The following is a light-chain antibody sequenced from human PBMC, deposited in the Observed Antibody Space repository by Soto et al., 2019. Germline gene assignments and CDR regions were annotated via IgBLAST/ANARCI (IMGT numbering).Light chain of an antibody. CDR2: ATS. J-gene: IGKJ5*01. Sequence: EIVLTQSPGALSLSPGERATLSCRASQSVSSGYLAWYQQKPGQAPRLLIFATSRRATGIPDRFSGSGSGTDFTLTISRLEPEDVAVYYCQQYGSSTPITFGQGTRLEIK. CDR3: QQYGSSTPIT. CDR1: QSVSSGY. V-gene: IGKV3-20*01.